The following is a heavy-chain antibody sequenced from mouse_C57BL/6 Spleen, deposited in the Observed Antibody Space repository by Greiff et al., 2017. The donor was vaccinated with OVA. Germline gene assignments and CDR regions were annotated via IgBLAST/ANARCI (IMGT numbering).Heavy chain of an antibody. J-gene: IGHJ4*01. Sequence: QVQLQQPGAELVKPGASVKMSCKASGYTFTSYWITWVKQRPGQGLEWIGDIYPGSGSTNYNEKFKSKATLTVDTSSSTAYMQLSSLTSEDSAVYYCARRGYDYDEYAMDYWGQGTSVTVSS. CDR1: GYTFTSYW. CDR3: ARRGYDYDEYAMDY. V-gene: IGHV1-55*01. CDR2: IYPGSGST. D-gene: IGHD2-4*01.